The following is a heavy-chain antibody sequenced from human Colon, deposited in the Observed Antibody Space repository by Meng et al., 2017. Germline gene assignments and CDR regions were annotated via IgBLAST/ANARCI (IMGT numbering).Heavy chain of an antibody. Sequence: QVQLQASGPGRVKPSGTLSLTCDVSGGSINSSDWWSWVRQPPGKGLEWIAEIFHSGSTNYKSSLKSRATISVDRSKNQFSLKLNSVTAADTAVYYCAAIFGLGPGYWGQGTLVTVSS. CDR2: IFHSGST. V-gene: IGHV4-4*02. CDR1: GGSINSSDW. J-gene: IGHJ4*02. CDR3: AAIFGLGPGY. D-gene: IGHD3-3*01.